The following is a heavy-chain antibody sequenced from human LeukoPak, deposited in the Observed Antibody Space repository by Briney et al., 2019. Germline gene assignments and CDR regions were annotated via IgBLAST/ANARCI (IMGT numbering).Heavy chain of an antibody. CDR3: ARLVVGPTPYDY. D-gene: IGHD1-26*01. CDR2: IISASRSI. CDR1: GFTFSSYN. V-gene: IGHV3-48*01. J-gene: IGHJ4*02. Sequence: PGGSLRLSCAASGFTFSSYNMNWVRQAPGKGLEWVSYIISASRSIYYADSVKGRFTISRDNAKDSLYLQMNSLRAEDTAVYYCARLVVGPTPYDYWGQGTLVTVSS.